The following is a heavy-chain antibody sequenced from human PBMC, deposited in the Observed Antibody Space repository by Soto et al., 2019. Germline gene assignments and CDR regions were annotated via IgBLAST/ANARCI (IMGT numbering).Heavy chain of an antibody. Sequence: QAQLVESGGGVVQPGRPLRLSCAASGFAFSSYGMHWVRQAPGTGLEWGAVISYDGSLQHYADSVKGRFTISRDNSKNMVLLKMSSLRAEDTAVYYCVSDRGYGHASVPYSWGQGTLVSVSS. D-gene: IGHD5-18*01. CDR1: GFAFSSYG. CDR2: ISYDGSLQ. J-gene: IGHJ4*02. V-gene: IGHV3-30*03. CDR3: VSDRGYGHASVPYS.